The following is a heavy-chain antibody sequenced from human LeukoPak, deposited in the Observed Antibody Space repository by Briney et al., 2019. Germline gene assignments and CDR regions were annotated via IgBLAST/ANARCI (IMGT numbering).Heavy chain of an antibody. V-gene: IGHV5-51*01. CDR1: GYSFTSYW. D-gene: IGHD3-3*01. Sequence: GASLQISCKGSGYSFTSYWIGWVRRMPGKGLEWMGIIYPGDSDTRYSPSFQGQVTISADKSISTAYLQWSRLKAADTAMYYCARLEDWFDPWGQGTLVTVSS. J-gene: IGHJ5*02. CDR3: ARLEDWFDP. CDR2: IYPGDSDT.